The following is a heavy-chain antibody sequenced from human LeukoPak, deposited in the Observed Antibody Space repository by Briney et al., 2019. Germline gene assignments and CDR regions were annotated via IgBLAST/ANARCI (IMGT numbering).Heavy chain of an antibody. CDR1: GFTVSNNY. Sequence: GGSLRLSCAAAGFTVSNNYMSWVRQAPGKGLEWVSVIYSGGSTYSADSVKGRFTISRDNSKNTLYLQMSSLRAEDTAVYYCAKVVTGYCSTTSCPFDSWGQGTLVTVSS. CDR3: AKVVTGYCSTTSCPFDS. D-gene: IGHD2-2*01. V-gene: IGHV3-53*05. J-gene: IGHJ4*02. CDR2: IYSGGST.